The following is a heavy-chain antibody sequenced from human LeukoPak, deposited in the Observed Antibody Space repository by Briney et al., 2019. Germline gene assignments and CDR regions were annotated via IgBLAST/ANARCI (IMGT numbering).Heavy chain of an antibody. J-gene: IGHJ4*02. CDR3: ATYSESYTFVDC. Sequence: SVKVSCKTSGGVFSPYAISWVRQAPGQGLEWMGGIIPSLRTPHYAQKFQGRLTITADDSTETAYMELSSLKSEDTAVYYCATYSESYTFVDCWGQGTLVTVSS. V-gene: IGHV1-69*13. CDR2: IIPSLRTP. D-gene: IGHD2/OR15-2a*01. CDR1: GGVFSPYA.